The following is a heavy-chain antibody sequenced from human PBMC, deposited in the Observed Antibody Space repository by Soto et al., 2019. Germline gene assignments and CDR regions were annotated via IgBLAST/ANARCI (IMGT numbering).Heavy chain of an antibody. Sequence: KPGGSLRLSCAASGFTFSSYSMNWVRQAPGKGLEWVSSISSSGSFIHYADSVKGRFTISRDNAKNSLYLQMNGLRAEDTAMYYCARASSSTSWYQFDPWGQGTLVTVSS. D-gene: IGHD6-13*01. V-gene: IGHV3-21*03. CDR3: ARASSSTSWYQFDP. J-gene: IGHJ5*02. CDR2: ISSSGSFI. CDR1: GFTFSSYS.